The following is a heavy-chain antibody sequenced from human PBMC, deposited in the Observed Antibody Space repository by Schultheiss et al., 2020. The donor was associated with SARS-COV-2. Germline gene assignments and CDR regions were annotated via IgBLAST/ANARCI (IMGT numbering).Heavy chain of an antibody. V-gene: IGHV4-4*02. CDR1: GGSISSSNW. CDR3: ARDGVAGEQT. D-gene: IGHD6-19*01. J-gene: IGHJ4*02. CDR2: IYYSGST. Sequence: SETLSLTCAVSGGSISSSNWWSWVRQPPGKGLEWIGYIYYSGSTYYNPSLKSRVTILVDTSKNQFSLKLNSVTPEDTAVYYCARDGVAGEQTWGQGTLVTVSS.